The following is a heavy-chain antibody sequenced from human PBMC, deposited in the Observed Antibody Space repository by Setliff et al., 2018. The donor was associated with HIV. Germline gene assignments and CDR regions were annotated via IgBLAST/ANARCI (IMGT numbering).Heavy chain of an antibody. CDR1: GGSISSNKYY. V-gene: IGHV4-39*07. CDR3: ARVRVRRGTYSAVGHLNGFDL. Sequence: SETLSLTCSVSGGSISSNKYYWSWIRQPPGKGLEWTGSIYHSGKTYYNPSLKSRLTISVDTSKNQFSLNLNSVTAADTAVYYCARVRVRRGTYSAVGHLNGFDLWGQGTMVTVSS. CDR2: IYHSGKT. D-gene: IGHD1-26*01. J-gene: IGHJ3*01.